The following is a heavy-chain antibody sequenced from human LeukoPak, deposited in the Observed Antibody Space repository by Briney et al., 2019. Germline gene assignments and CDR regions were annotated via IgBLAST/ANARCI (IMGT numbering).Heavy chain of an antibody. CDR2: IWYDGSNK. V-gene: IGHV3-33*08. Sequence: GGSLRLSCAASGFTFSSYAMSWVRQAPGKGLEWVAVIWYDGSNKYYADSVKGRFTISRDNSKNTLYLQMNSLRAEDTAVYYCAGAVAVNYYYYYGMDVWGQGTTVTVSS. D-gene: IGHD6-19*01. CDR3: AGAVAVNYYYYYGMDV. J-gene: IGHJ6*02. CDR1: GFTFSSYA.